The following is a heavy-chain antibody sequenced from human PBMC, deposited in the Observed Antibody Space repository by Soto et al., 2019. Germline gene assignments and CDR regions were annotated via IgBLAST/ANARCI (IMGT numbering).Heavy chain of an antibody. CDR1: GGTFSSYA. D-gene: IGHD6-19*01. CDR3: ARDLGSGPPGYY. Sequence: ASVKVSCKASGGTFSSYAISWVRQAPGQGLEWMGGIIPIFGTANYAQKFQGRVTITADESTSTAYMELSSLRSEDTAVYYCARDLGSGPPGYYWGQGTLVTVSS. CDR2: IIPIFGTA. J-gene: IGHJ4*02. V-gene: IGHV1-69*13.